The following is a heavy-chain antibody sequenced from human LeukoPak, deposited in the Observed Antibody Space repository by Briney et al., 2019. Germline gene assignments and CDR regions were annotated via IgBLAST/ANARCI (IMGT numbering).Heavy chain of an antibody. CDR2: IFYSGST. CDR1: GGSISSYN. D-gene: IGHD1-26*01. CDR3: ARGGSYFDY. Sequence: SETLSLTCTVSGGSISSYNWSWFRQPPGKGLELIAYIFYSGSTNYNPSLKSRVTISVDTSKNQFSLKLTSVTAADTAVYYCARGGSYFDYWGQGTLVTVSS. V-gene: IGHV4-59*01. J-gene: IGHJ4*02.